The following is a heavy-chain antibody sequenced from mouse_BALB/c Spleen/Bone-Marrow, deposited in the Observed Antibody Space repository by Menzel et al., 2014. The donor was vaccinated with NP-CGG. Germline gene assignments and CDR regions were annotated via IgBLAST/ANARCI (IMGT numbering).Heavy chain of an antibody. CDR2: ISTYSGNT. D-gene: IGHD1-1*01. V-gene: IGHV1-67*01. CDR3: ARNFYGSVYFDF. J-gene: IGHJ2*01. CDR1: GYKFTDYA. Sequence: VKLVESGPELVRPGVSVKISCKGSGYKFTDYAMHWVKQSHAKSLEWIGLISTYSGNTHYSQKFKGKATMTVDKSSSTAYMELARLTSEDSAIYYCARNFYGSVYFDFWGQGSTLTVSS.